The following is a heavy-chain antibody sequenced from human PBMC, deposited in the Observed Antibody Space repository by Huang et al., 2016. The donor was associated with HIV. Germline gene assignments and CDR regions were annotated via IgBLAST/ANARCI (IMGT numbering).Heavy chain of an antibody. J-gene: IGHJ4*02. CDR3: AHSAFGTSGYYFRMHFDY. CDR1: GFSLRTSDVG. Sequence: QITLKESGPMLVKPTQTLTLTCTFSGFSLRTSDVGVGWIRQPPGKDLEWIELIYSADDKRYTPSLKSRLTITKDTSRNQVVLTMTNMDPVDTGTYYCAHSAFGTSGYYFRMHFDYWGQGALVTVSS. D-gene: IGHD3-22*01. CDR2: IYSADDK. V-gene: IGHV2-5*02.